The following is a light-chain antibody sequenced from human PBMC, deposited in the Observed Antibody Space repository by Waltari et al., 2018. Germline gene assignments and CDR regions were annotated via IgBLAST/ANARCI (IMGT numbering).Light chain of an antibody. CDR1: SGSIASNY. J-gene: IGLJ2*01. CDR3: QSYDTSNHGV. Sequence: NFMLTQPHSVSESPGKTVTISCTGSSGSIASNYAQWYQQRPGSAPTTVIFEDNQRPSGVPDRFSGSIDSSSKSASLTISGLKTEDEADYYCQSYDTSNHGVFGGGTKLTVL. CDR2: EDN. V-gene: IGLV6-57*02.